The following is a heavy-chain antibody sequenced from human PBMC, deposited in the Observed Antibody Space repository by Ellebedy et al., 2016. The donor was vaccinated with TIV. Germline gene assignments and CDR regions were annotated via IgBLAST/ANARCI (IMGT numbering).Heavy chain of an antibody. V-gene: IGHV3-74*01. Sequence: GESLKISCAASGFTFSRHWMHWVRQAPGKGLVWVSRIDYDGSSTTYADSVKGRFTISRDNAKNTLYLQMNSLRVEDTALYYCARGPPMGHGGFDIWGQGQWSPPLQ. CDR1: GFTFSRHW. J-gene: IGHJ3*02. CDR2: IDYDGSST. D-gene: IGHD2-15*01. CDR3: ARGPPMGHGGFDI.